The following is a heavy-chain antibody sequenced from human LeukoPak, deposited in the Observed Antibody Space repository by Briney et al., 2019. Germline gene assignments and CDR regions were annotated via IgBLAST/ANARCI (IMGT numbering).Heavy chain of an antibody. CDR1: GHTFIGYN. Sequence: ASVKVSCKASGHTFIGYNMHWVRQAPGQGLEWMGWINPNSGGTNYAQKFQGRVTMTRDTSINTAYMEVTSLISDDTAVYYCASGDYSGTKPDPIDVWGQGTMVTVSS. CDR2: INPNSGGT. V-gene: IGHV1-2*02. J-gene: IGHJ3*01. D-gene: IGHD3-10*01. CDR3: ASGDYSGTKPDPIDV.